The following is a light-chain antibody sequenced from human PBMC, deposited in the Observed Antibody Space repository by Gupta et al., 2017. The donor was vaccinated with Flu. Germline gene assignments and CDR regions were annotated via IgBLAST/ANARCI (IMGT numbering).Light chain of an antibody. J-gene: IGKJ1*01. CDR2: LAS. V-gene: IGKV2-28*01. Sequence: LSLPVTPVEPASSSCRSSQSRRNRYLDWYLQKPGKSPQLLIYLASKRAPGVPHRFSGSGSGTDFTLKISRGEAEDVVIYYCKQCEKAPLTFGQGTKVEIK. CDR1: QSRRNRY. CDR3: KQCEKAPLT.